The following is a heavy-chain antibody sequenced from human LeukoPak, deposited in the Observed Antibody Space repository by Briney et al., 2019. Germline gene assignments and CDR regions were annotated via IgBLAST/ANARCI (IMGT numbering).Heavy chain of an antibody. CDR3: ARVPSSSSWFWFDP. Sequence: PSETLSLTCTVSGGSISSSSYYWGWIRQPPGKGLEWIGSIYYSGSTFYNPSLKSRVTISVDTSRKQFSLKLSSVTAADTAVYYCARVPSSSSWFWFDPWGQGTLVTVSS. D-gene: IGHD6-13*01. CDR1: GGSISSSSYY. CDR2: IYYSGST. J-gene: IGHJ5*02. V-gene: IGHV4-39*01.